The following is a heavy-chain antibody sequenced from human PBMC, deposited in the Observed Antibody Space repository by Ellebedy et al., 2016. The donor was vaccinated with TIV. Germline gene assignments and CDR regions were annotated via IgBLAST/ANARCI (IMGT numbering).Heavy chain of an antibody. J-gene: IGHJ6*03. Sequence: GESLKISCAASGFTFSSYGMHWVRQAPGKGLEWVAVISYDGSNKYYADSVKGRFTISRDNSKNTLYLQMNSLRAEDTAMYYCAKDRGSGGNSARSGHYYYYYMDVWGKGTTVTVSS. D-gene: IGHD2-15*01. CDR2: ISYDGSNK. CDR3: AKDRGSGGNSARSGHYYYYYMDV. V-gene: IGHV3-30*18. CDR1: GFTFSSYG.